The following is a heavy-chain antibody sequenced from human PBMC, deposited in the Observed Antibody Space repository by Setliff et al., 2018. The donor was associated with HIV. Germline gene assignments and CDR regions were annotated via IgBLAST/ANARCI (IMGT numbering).Heavy chain of an antibody. J-gene: IGHJ4*02. CDR2: ISSSGTTI. Sequence: GESLRLSCAASGFTFSSYEMNWVRQAPGKGLEWVSYISSSGTTIYYADSVKGRFTISRDNAKNSLYLQMNSLRAEDTAVYYCARPNYYDSSGSFDYWGQGTLVTVSS. V-gene: IGHV3-48*03. D-gene: IGHD3-22*01. CDR3: ARPNYYDSSGSFDY. CDR1: GFTFSSYE.